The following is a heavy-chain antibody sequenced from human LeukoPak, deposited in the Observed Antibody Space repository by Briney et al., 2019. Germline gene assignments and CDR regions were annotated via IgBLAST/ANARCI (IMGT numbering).Heavy chain of an antibody. CDR3: AKEVRMSSV. J-gene: IGHJ3*01. V-gene: IGHV3-23*01. CDR2: ISGSGGGT. D-gene: IGHD2-2*01. Sequence: GGSLRLSCAASAFTFSSYAMNWVRQAPGKGLEWVSAISGSGGGTYYADSVKGRFTISRDNSKDTVFLQMNSLRAEDTALYYCAKEVRMSSVWGQGTMVTVSS. CDR1: AFTFSSYA.